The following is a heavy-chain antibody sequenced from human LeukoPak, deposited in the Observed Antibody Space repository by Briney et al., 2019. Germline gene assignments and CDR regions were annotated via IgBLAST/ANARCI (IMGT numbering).Heavy chain of an antibody. CDR2: IYYSGST. D-gene: IGHD3-10*01. J-gene: IGHJ4*02. V-gene: IGHV4-61*01. CDR1: GGSVCSGSYY. Sequence: PSETLSLTCTVSGGSVCSGSYYWSWIPQPPGKGLEWTGYIYYSGSTNYNPPLKSRVTISVDTSKNQFSLKLSSVTAADTAVYYCARVSYYGSGSYFLDYWGQGTLVTVSS. CDR3: ARVSYYGSGSYFLDY.